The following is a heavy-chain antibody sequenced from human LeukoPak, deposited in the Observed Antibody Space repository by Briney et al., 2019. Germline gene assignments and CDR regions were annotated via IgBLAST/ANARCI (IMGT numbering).Heavy chain of an antibody. J-gene: IGHJ4*02. CDR1: GGSISDYY. Sequence: SETLSLTCTVSGGSISDYYWSWLRQPPGKGLEWIGYVHYSGNSNYNPSLKSRVTLSLDTSKISLKLTSMTAADTAVFYCARRPASRLTFDYWGQGILVTVSS. V-gene: IGHV4-59*01. D-gene: IGHD2-2*01. CDR3: ARRPASRLTFDY. CDR2: VHYSGNS.